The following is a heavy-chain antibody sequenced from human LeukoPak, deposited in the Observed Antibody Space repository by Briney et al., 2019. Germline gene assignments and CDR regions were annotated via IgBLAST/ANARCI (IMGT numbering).Heavy chain of an antibody. CDR2: IWYDASNK. CDR3: ATTASRGPQSAEYFQY. V-gene: IGHV3-33*01. Sequence: GGSLRLSCAASEXTFSNYGVHWVRQAPGKGLEWVAVIWYDASNKYCSDSVKGRFTISRDNSKNTLYLQMNSLRAEDTAVYYCATTASRGPQSAEYFQYWGQGTLVTVSS. J-gene: IGHJ1*01. CDR1: EXTFSNYG.